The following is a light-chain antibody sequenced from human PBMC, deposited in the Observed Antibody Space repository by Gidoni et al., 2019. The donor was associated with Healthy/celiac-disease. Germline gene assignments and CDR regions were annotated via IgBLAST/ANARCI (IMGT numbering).Light chain of an antibody. V-gene: IGKV1-33*01. CDR2: DAS. CDR1: QDISNY. J-gene: IGKJ4*01. CDR3: QQYDNIPLT. Sequence: DIQMTQSPSSLSASVGDRFTIPCHASQDISNYLNCYKQKPGKAPKLLIYDASNLETGVPSRFSGSGSGTDFTFTISSLQPEDIATYYCQQYDNIPLTFGGGTKVEIK.